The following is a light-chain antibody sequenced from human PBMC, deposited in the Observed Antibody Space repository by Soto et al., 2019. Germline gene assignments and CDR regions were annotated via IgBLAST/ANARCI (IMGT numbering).Light chain of an antibody. J-gene: IGLJ2*01. CDR2: EVS. V-gene: IGLV2-8*01. CDR1: SSDVGLYNF. Sequence: QSALTQPPSASGSPGQSVTISCTGTSSDVGLYNFVSWYQHHPGKAPKLIIYEVSQRPSGVPDRFSGSKSANTASLTVSGLQAEDEADYYCSSYAGDNALVFGGGTKLTVL. CDR3: SSYAGDNALV.